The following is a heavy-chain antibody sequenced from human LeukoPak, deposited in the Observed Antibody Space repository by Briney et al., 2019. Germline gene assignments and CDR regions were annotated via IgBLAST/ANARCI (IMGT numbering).Heavy chain of an antibody. CDR2: ISAYNGNT. Sequence: ASVKVSCKASGYTFTGYYMHWVRQAPGQGLEWMGWISAYNGNTNYAQKLQGRVTMTTDTSTSTAYMELRSLRSDDTAVYYCALSYGSGSYNYYYYMDVWGKGTTVTVSS. J-gene: IGHJ6*03. CDR1: GYTFTGYY. V-gene: IGHV1-18*04. D-gene: IGHD3-10*01. CDR3: ALSYGSGSYNYYYYMDV.